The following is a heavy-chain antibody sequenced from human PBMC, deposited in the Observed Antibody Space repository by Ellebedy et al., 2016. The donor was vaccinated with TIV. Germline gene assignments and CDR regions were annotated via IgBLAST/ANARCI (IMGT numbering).Heavy chain of an antibody. CDR3: ARRSSSFGLGYYYGMDV. Sequence: MPSETLSLTCTVSGGSVSPFYWNWIRQSPGKGLEWMGDISYTGLTNYNPSLNSRVIISVDTSKNEVSLRLSSVTAADTAVYYCARRSSSFGLGYYYGMDVWGQGTTVTVSS. CDR1: GGSVSPFY. D-gene: IGHD3-10*01. V-gene: IGHV4-59*08. J-gene: IGHJ6*02. CDR2: ISYTGLT.